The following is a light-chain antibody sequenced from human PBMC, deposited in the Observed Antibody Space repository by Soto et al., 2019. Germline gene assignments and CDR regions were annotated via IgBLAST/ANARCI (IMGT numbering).Light chain of an antibody. J-gene: IGKJ4*01. Sequence: EIVLTQSPGTLSLSPGDRATLSCRASQSVSNNYLAWYQQKPGQAPRLLIYGASSRATGVPDRFSGSGSGTDFPLTISRLEPEDCAVYYCQQYGTTPLTFGGGAKVEIK. V-gene: IGKV3-20*01. CDR1: QSVSNNY. CDR3: QQYGTTPLT. CDR2: GAS.